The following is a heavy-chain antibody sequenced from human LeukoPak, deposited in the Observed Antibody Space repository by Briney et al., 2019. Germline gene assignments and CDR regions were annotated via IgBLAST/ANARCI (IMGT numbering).Heavy chain of an antibody. CDR2: IYHSGST. D-gene: IGHD3-22*01. CDR3: ARVSSVTMIVVVIRHYYYYYYMDV. J-gene: IGHJ6*03. CDR1: GYSISSGYY. Sequence: PSETLSLTCAVSGYSISSGYYWGWIRQPPGKGLEWIGSIYHSGSTYYNPSLKSRVTISVDTSKNQFSLKLRSVTAADTAVYYCARVSSVTMIVVVIRHYYYYYYMDVWGKGTTVTVSS. V-gene: IGHV4-38-2*01.